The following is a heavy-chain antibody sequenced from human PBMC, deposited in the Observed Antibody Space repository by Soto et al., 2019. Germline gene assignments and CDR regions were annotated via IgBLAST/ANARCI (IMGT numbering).Heavy chain of an antibody. CDR2: IDYTGGTT. Sequence: GGSLSLSCAASGFTFSILAMGWVRQAPGKGLEWVSVIDYTGGTTYYTDSVKGRFIISRDNSKKILYLQMNSLRTEDTAIYYCAKDATRTSGWYYFDYWGRGALVTVSS. D-gene: IGHD6-19*01. V-gene: IGHV3-23*01. CDR1: GFTFSILA. J-gene: IGHJ4*02. CDR3: AKDATRTSGWYYFDY.